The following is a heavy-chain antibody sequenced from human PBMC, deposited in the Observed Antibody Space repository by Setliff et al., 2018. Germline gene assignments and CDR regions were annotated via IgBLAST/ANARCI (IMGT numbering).Heavy chain of an antibody. V-gene: IGHV3-7*01. CDR3: ARGDRWGYSYGPYYYGMDV. CDR1: GFTFSRYW. CDR2: IKQDGSEK. J-gene: IGHJ6*02. D-gene: IGHD5-18*01. Sequence: LRLSCAASGFTFSRYWMSWVRQAPGKGLEWVANIKQDGSEKYYVDSVKGRFTISRDNAKNSLYLQMNSLRAEDTAVYYCARGDRWGYSYGPYYYGMDVWGQGTTVTVSS.